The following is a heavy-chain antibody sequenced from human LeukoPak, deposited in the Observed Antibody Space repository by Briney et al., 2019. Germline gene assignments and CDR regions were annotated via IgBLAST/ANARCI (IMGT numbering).Heavy chain of an antibody. CDR3: ARDPRYIVVVPYYFDY. CDR2: ISSSSSYI. V-gene: IGHV3-21*01. J-gene: IGHJ4*02. Sequence: GGSLRLSCAASGFTFSSYSMNWVRQAPGKGLEWVSSISSSSSYIYYADSVKGRFTISRDNAKNSLYLQMNSLRAEDTAVYYCARDPRYIVVVPYYFDYWGQGTLVTVSS. D-gene: IGHD2-2*01. CDR1: GFTFSSYS.